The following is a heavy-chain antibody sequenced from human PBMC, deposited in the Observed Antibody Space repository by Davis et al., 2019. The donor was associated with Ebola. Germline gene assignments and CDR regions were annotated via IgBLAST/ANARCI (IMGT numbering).Heavy chain of an antibody. CDR2: ILGKGHGGAI. CDR1: GFTFDSYA. J-gene: IGHJ4*02. D-gene: IGHD6-13*01. Sequence: GESLKISCAASGFTFDSYAMSWVRQAPGKGLEWVGRILGKGHGGAIDYAAPVKGRFTISRDDSKNTLYLQMDSLKPEDTALYYCTSAPDNIPSADPGYWGQGTLVTVSS. CDR3: TSAPDNIPSADPGY. V-gene: IGHV3-15*01.